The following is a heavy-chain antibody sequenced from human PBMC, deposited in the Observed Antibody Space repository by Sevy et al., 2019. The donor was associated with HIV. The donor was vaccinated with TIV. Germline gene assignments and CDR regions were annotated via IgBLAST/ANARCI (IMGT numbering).Heavy chain of an antibody. CDR2: INPNSDVT. CDR1: GYRFTDYY. D-gene: IGHD2-2*01. Sequence: ASVKVSCETSGYRFTDYYIHWVRQAPGQGLEWMGWINPNSDVTKSAKKFQDRVIMTKDTSISTVYMELRELTFDDSAVYYCARDQEFCSTTTCSRGLDNWGHGSLVTVSS. V-gene: IGHV1-2*02. CDR3: ARDQEFCSTTTCSRGLDN. J-gene: IGHJ4*01.